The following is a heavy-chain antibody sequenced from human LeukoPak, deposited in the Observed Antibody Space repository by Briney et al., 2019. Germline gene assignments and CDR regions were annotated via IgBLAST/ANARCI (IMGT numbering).Heavy chain of an antibody. Sequence: PGGSLRLSCAASGFTFSSYAMSWVRQAPGKGLEWVAVISYDGSNKYYADSVKGRFTISRDNSKNTLYLQMNSLRAEDTAVYYCARSEIIVVPAYTYGMDVWGQGTTVTVSS. D-gene: IGHD2-2*01. V-gene: IGHV3-30*03. CDR3: ARSEIIVVPAYTYGMDV. J-gene: IGHJ6*02. CDR2: ISYDGSNK. CDR1: GFTFSSYA.